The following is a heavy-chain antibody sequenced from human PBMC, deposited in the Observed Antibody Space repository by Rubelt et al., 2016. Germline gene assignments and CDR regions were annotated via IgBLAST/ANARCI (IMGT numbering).Heavy chain of an antibody. CDR3: ARDARNYYYGMDV. V-gene: IGHV3-30*04. D-gene: IGHD6-6*01. CDR1: GFTFSSYA. Sequence: VQLVESGGGVVQPGRSLRLSCAASGFTFSSYAVHWVRQAPGKGLEWVGVISHDGNNKHYVDSMKGRFTISRDNSKNTIYLQMNSLRAEDTAVYCCARDARNYYYGMDVWGQGTTVTVSS. J-gene: IGHJ6*02. CDR2: ISHDGNNK.